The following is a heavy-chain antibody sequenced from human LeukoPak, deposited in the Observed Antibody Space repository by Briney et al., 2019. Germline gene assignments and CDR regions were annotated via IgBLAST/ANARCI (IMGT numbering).Heavy chain of an antibody. D-gene: IGHD3-22*01. CDR1: GFTFSSYW. CDR2: IKQDGSEK. J-gene: IGHJ4*02. V-gene: IGHV3-7*01. Sequence: GGSLRLSCAASGFTFSSYWMSWVRQAPGKGLEWVANIKQDGSEKYYVDSVKGRFTISRDNAKNSPYLQMNSLRAEDTAVYYCARDTSSYYDSSGHGYWGQGTLVTVSS. CDR3: ARDTSSYYDSSGHGY.